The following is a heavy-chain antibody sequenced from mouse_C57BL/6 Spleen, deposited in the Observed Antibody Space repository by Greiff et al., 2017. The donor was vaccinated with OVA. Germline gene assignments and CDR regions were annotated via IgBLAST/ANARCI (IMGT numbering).Heavy chain of an antibody. D-gene: IGHD3-2*02. CDR2: INPNYGTN. CDR3: ASTAQVSWFAY. J-gene: IGHJ3*01. CDR1: GYSFTDYN. Sequence: VQLPQSGPELVPPGASVKISCKASGYSFTDYNMNWVKQSNGKSLEWIGGINPNYGTNSYNQKFKGKATLTVDQSSSTAYMQLNSLTSEDAAVEYCASTAQVSWFAYWGQGTLVTVSA. V-gene: IGHV1-39*01.